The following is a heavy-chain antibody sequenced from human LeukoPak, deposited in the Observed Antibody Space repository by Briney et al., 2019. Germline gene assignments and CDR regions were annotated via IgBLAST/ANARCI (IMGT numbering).Heavy chain of an antibody. CDR3: AKDMEYYYDSSGYWRYFDY. D-gene: IGHD3-22*01. Sequence: GGSLRLSCAASGFTVSSNYMSWVRQAPGKGLEWVSVIYSGGSTYYADSVKGRFTISRDNSKNTLYLQMNSLRAEDTAVYYCAKDMEYYYDSSGYWRYFDYWGQGTLVTVSS. J-gene: IGHJ4*01. CDR1: GFTVSSNY. V-gene: IGHV3-53*01. CDR2: IYSGGST.